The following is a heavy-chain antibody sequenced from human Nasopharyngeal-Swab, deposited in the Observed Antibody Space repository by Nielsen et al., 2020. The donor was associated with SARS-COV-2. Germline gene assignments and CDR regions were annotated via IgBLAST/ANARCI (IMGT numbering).Heavy chain of an antibody. V-gene: IGHV4-34*11. D-gene: IGHD3-9*01. Sequence: SETLSLTCAVYGGSFSGDYWSWIRQPPGKGLEWIGYIYYSGSTNYNPSLKSRVTISVDTSKNQFSLRLSSLTAADTAVYYCARIELRYFDGVVSNGWFDPWGQGTLVTVSS. CDR2: IYYSGST. CDR3: ARIELRYFDGVVSNGWFDP. J-gene: IGHJ5*02. CDR1: GGSFSGDY.